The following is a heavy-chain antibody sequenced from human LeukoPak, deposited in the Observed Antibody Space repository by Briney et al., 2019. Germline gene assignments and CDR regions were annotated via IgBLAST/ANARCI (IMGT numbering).Heavy chain of an antibody. CDR1: GFTFSSYS. CDR3: ARDPLGHYFGESGDYEDY. V-gene: IGHV3-21*01. CDR2: ISSSSSYI. J-gene: IGHJ4*02. Sequence: PGGSLRLSCAASGFTFSSYSMNWVRQAPGKGLEWVSSISSSSSYIYYADSVKVRFTISRDNAKNSLYLQMNSLRAEDTAVYYCARDPLGHYFGESGDYEDYWGQGTLVTVSS. D-gene: IGHD3-3*01.